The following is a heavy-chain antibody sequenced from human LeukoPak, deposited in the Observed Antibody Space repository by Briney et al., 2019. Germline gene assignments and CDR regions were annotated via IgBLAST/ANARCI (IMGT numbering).Heavy chain of an antibody. V-gene: IGHV4-34*01. D-gene: IGHD6-13*01. J-gene: IGHJ6*03. CDR1: GGSFSGYY. CDR3: AVVEGQPNYYYYMDV. CDR2: INQSGST. Sequence: SETLSLTCAVYGGSFSGYYWSWTRQPPGKGLEWIGEINQSGSTNYKPSLKSRVTILVDTSKNQFSLNLRSVTAADTAVYFCAVVEGQPNYYYYMDVWGKGTTVTVSS.